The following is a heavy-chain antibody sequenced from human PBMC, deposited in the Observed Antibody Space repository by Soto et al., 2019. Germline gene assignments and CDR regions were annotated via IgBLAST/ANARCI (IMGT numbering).Heavy chain of an antibody. J-gene: IGHJ5*02. CDR2: IYYSGST. D-gene: IGHD5-12*01. V-gene: IGHV4-31*03. CDR3: ARVGDGYNYSWFDL. Sequence: QVQLQESGPGLVKPSQTLSLTCTVSGGSISSGGYYWSWIRQHPGKGQACIGYIYYSGSTYYTPSHKSRVTISVDTSKNQFSLKLSSVTAADTAVYYCARVGDGYNYSWFDLWGQGTLVTVSS. CDR1: GGSISSGGYY.